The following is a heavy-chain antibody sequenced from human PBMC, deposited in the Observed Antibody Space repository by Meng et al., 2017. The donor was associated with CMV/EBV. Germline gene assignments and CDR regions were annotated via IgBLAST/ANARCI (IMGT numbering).Heavy chain of an antibody. CDR3: ARGRFWSGYQRRGYYYGMDV. V-gene: IGHV1-8*02. Sequence: ASVKVSCKASGYTFTSYGISCVRQAPGQGLEWMGWMNPNSGNTGYAQKFQGRVTMTRNTSISTAYMELSSLRSEDTAVYYCARGRFWSGYQRRGYYYGMDVWGQGTTVTVSS. J-gene: IGHJ6*02. D-gene: IGHD3-3*01. CDR2: MNPNSGNT. CDR1: GYTFTSYG.